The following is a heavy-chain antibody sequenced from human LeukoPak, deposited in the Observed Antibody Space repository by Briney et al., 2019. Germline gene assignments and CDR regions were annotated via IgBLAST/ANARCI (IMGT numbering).Heavy chain of an antibody. CDR1: GGSISSYY. J-gene: IGHJ4*02. CDR3: ARGGDSSGYYYPVFDY. D-gene: IGHD3-22*01. V-gene: IGHV4-59*01. Sequence: PSETLSLTCTVSGGSISSYYWSWIRQPPGKGLEWIGYIYYSGSTNYNPSLKSRVTISVDTSKNQFSLKLSSVTAADTAVYYCARGGDSSGYYYPVFDYWGQGTLVTVSS. CDR2: IYYSGST.